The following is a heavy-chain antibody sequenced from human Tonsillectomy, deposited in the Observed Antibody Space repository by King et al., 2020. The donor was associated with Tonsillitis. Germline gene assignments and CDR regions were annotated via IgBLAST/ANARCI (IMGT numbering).Heavy chain of an antibody. V-gene: IGHV4-31*03. D-gene: IGHD2-15*01. CDR2: ISCSCNI. CDR3: VRYEGGVFDP. J-gene: IGHJ5*02. CDR1: GGSISCGTY. Sequence: VQLQESGPGLVKPSQTLSLTCTFSGGSISCGTYWIWIRPHPGKGLECIGYISCSCNIHYNPSLKSRLTISVDTAKNQFSLRLNSVTAADTAVYYCVRYEGGVFDPWGQGTLVTVSS.